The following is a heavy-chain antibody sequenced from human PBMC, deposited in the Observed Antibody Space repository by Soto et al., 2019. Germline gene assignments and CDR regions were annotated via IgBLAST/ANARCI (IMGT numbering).Heavy chain of an antibody. D-gene: IGHD6-19*01. CDR2: IIPILGIA. J-gene: IGHJ4*02. CDR1: GGTFSSYT. CDR3: AMEMGGGGWSWRDY. Sequence: QVQLVQSGAEVKKPGSSVKVSCKASGGTFSSYTISWVRQAPGQGLEWMGRIIPILGIANYAQKFQGRVTITADKSTNTANMELSSLRSEDTAVYYCAMEMGGGGWSWRDYWGQGTLVTVSS. V-gene: IGHV1-69*02.